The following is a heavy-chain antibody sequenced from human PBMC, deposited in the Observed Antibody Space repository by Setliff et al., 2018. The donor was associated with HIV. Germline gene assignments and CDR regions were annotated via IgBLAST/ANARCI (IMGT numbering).Heavy chain of an antibody. D-gene: IGHD4-17*01. CDR3: ARGPTVTARRERAFDI. CDR1: AFSMSSYY. Sequence: PSETLSLTCSVSAFSMSSYYWSFIRQPPGKGLEWIGCVYYTGGTNYSPSLKSRVTISIDTSKNQFSLKLSSVTAADTAVYYCARGPTVTARRERAFDIWGQGTMVTVSS. CDR2: VYYTGGT. J-gene: IGHJ3*02. V-gene: IGHV4-59*01.